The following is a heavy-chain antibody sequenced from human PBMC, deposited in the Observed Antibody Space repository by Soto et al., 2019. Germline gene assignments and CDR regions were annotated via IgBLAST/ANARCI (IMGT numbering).Heavy chain of an antibody. CDR1: GGSFSGYY. D-gene: IGHD3-22*01. V-gene: IGHV4-34*01. Sequence: SETLSLTCAAYGGSFSGYYWSWIRQPPGKGLEWIGEINHSGSTNYNPSLKSRVTISVDTSKNQFSLKLSSVTAADTAVYYCARLTYYYDSSGYLKLYYFDYWGQGTLVTVSS. J-gene: IGHJ4*02. CDR2: INHSGST. CDR3: ARLTYYYDSSGYLKLYYFDY.